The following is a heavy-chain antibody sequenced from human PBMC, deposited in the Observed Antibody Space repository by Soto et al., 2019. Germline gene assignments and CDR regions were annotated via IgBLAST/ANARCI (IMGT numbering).Heavy chain of an antibody. Sequence: EVQLVETGGGLIQPGGSLRLSCAAAGFSVSGNYMSWVRQAPGKGLEWVSGMSSAGYTYYVDSVKGRFTISRDNSRNTLYLQMSILRAEDTAVYYCAREDSSYDRIFDQWGQGTLVTVSS. J-gene: IGHJ4*02. CDR3: AREDSSYDRIFDQ. CDR1: GFSVSGNY. D-gene: IGHD3-22*01. V-gene: IGHV3-53*02. CDR2: MSSAGYT.